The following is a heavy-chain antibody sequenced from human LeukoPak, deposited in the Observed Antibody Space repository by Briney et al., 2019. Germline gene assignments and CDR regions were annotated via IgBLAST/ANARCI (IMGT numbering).Heavy chain of an antibody. CDR1: GGSISSYY. CDR3: ARVPLAYCGGDCYSNYFDY. V-gene: IGHV4-4*07. Sequence: SETLSLTCTVSGGSISSYYWSWIRQPAGKGLEWIGRIYPGGSTNYNPSLKSRVTMSVDASQKQLSLKLSSVTAADTAVYYCARVPLAYCGGDCYSNYFDYWGQGTLVTVSS. D-gene: IGHD2-21*02. J-gene: IGHJ4*02. CDR2: IYPGGST.